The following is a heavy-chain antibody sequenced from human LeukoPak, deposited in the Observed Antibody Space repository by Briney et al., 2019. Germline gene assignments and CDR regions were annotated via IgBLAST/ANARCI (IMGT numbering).Heavy chain of an antibody. J-gene: IGHJ5*02. CDR3: ARGSIAAATNGFDP. CDR2: IIPIFGTA. Sequence: SVKVPCKASGGTFSSYAISWVRQPPAQGLEWVGGIIPIFGTANYAQKFQGRVTITTDESKTTAYMELSSLRSDDTAVYYCARGSIAAATNGFDPWGQGTLVTVSS. D-gene: IGHD6-13*01. CDR1: GGTFSSYA. V-gene: IGHV1-69*05.